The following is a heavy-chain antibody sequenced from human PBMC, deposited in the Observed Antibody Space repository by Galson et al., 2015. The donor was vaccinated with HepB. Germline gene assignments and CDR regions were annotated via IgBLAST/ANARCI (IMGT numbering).Heavy chain of an antibody. CDR3: ARERITGTTRPYYYYMDV. Sequence: SLRLSCAASGFTLSSYWMNWVRQAPGKGLEWVANVKKDGSEKYYVDSEKGRFTISRDNAKNSLYLQMNSLRAEDTAVYYCARERITGTTRPYYYYMDVWGRGSTFTVSS. V-gene: IGHV3-7*01. J-gene: IGHJ6*03. CDR2: VKKDGSEK. D-gene: IGHD1-7*01. CDR1: GFTLSSYW.